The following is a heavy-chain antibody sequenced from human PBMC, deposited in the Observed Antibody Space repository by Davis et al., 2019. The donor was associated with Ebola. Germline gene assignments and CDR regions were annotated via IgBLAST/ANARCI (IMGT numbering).Heavy chain of an antibody. D-gene: IGHD2-15*01. J-gene: IGHJ4*02. CDR3: ARGRAVTLVGWPYFDY. CDR2: IYYSGST. V-gene: IGHV4-30-4*01. CDR1: GGSISSGDYY. Sequence: LRLSCTVSGGSISSGDYYWSWIRQPPGKGLEWIGYIYYSGSTYYNPSLKSRVTISVDTSKNQFSLKLSSVTAADTAVYYCARGRAVTLVGWPYFDYWGQGTLVTVSS.